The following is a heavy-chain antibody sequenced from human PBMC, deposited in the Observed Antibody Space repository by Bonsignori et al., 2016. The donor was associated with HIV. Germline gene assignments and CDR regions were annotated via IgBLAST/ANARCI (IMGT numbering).Heavy chain of an antibody. CDR2: ISAYNGNT. Sequence: WVRQAPGQGLEWMGWISAYNGNTNYAQKLQGRVTMTTDTSTSTAYMELRSLRSDDTAVYYCARETETRADDYWGQGTLVTVSS. CDR3: ARETETRADDY. J-gene: IGHJ4*02. V-gene: IGHV1-18*01.